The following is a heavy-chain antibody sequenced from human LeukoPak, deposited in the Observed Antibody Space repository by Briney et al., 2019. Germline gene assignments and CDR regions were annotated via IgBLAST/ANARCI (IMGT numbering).Heavy chain of an antibody. J-gene: IGHJ4*02. D-gene: IGHD3-3*01. CDR2: ISKDRSDT. CDR3: ARDFWWLPDY. CDR1: GFVFSDYP. Sequence: PGGSLRLSCSASGFVFSDYPLHWIRQAPGKGLEWVTIISKDRSDTFYADSVRGRFTISRDNSKNMLYLQLNSLTTEDTALYYCARDFWWLPDYWGQGTLVTVSS. V-gene: IGHV3-30-3*01.